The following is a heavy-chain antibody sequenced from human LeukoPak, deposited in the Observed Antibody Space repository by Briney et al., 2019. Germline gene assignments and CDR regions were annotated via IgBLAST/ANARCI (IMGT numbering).Heavy chain of an antibody. CDR3: ARGTISSGWYDY. CDR2: ISSSGDSI. V-gene: IGHV3-23*01. Sequence: GGSLRLSCAASGFTFSSHAMTWVRQPPGKGLEWVSRISSSGDSIQYADSVKGRFTISRDNSKNTLYLQMNSLRAEDTAVYYCARGTISSGWYDYWGQGTLVTVSS. D-gene: IGHD6-19*01. CDR1: GFTFSSHA. J-gene: IGHJ4*02.